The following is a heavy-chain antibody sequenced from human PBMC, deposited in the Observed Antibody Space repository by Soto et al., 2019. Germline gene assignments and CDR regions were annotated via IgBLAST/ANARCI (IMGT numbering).Heavy chain of an antibody. CDR3: ARADIVVVPAAISSAFDI. V-gene: IGHV5-51*01. CDR2: IYPGDSDT. D-gene: IGHD2-2*02. CDR1: GYSFTSYW. J-gene: IGHJ3*02. Sequence: GESLKISCKGSGYSFTSYWIGWVRQMPGKGLEWMGIIYPGDSDTRYSPSFQGQVTISADKSISTAYLQWSSLKASDTAMYYCARADIVVVPAAISSAFDIWGQGTMVTV.